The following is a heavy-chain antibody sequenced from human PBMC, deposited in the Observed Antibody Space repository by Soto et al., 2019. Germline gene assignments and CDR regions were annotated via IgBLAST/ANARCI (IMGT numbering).Heavy chain of an antibody. CDR1: GYTFTSYG. V-gene: IGHV1-18*04. CDR3: ARGGYYDSSGYRNYYYYGMNV. Sequence: QAQLVQSGAEVKKPGASVKVSCKASGYTFTSYGINWVRQAPGQGLEWLGWISAYDGNTKYAQSVQGRVSMTTDTSTKAAYIDLRSLRSDDTAMYYCARGGYYDSSGYRNYYYYGMNVWRQGTTVSVSS. CDR2: ISAYDGNT. D-gene: IGHD3-22*01. J-gene: IGHJ6*02.